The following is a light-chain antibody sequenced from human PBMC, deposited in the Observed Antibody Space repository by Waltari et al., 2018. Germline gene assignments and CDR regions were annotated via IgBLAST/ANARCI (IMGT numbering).Light chain of an antibody. V-gene: IGLV2-14*01. CDR1: SSDVGGYDY. CDR3: SSYTSASTRV. J-gene: IGLJ6*01. CDR2: DVS. Sequence: QSALTQPASVSGSPGQSITISCTGSSSDVGGYDYVSWYQQAPGKAPKVLIYDVSNRPSGVSNRFSGSKFGNTASLTISGLQAEDEADYYCSSYTSASTRVFGSGTKVTVL.